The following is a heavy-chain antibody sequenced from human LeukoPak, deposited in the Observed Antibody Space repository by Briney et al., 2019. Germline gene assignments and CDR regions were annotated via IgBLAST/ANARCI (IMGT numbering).Heavy chain of an antibody. CDR2: INSDGSST. D-gene: IGHD3-10*01. CDR1: GFTFSGYS. Sequence: SGGSLRLSCAASGFTFSGYSMNWVRQAPGKGLVWVSCINSDGSSTSYADSVKGRFTISRDNAKNTLYLQMNSLRVEDTAVYYCARALGSGWVYFLGGQGTLVTVSS. V-gene: IGHV3-74*01. J-gene: IGHJ4*02. CDR3: ARALGSGWVYFL.